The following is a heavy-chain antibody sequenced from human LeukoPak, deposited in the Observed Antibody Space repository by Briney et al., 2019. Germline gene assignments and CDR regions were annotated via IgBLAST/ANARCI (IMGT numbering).Heavy chain of an antibody. CDR2: IKRSADGGTT. CDR3: TTMGRSGYDDY. J-gene: IGHJ4*02. V-gene: IGHV3-15*01. CDR1: GFTFSNAW. D-gene: IGHD5-12*01. Sequence: GGSLRLSCAASGFTFSNAWMSRVRQAPGKGLEWVGRIKRSADGGTTGYAAPVKGRFTISRDDSKNTVYVQMNSLKTEDTAVYYFTTMGRSGYDDYWGQGTLVTVSS.